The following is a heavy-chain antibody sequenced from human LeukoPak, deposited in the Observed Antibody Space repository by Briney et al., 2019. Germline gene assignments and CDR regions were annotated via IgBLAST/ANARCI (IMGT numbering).Heavy chain of an antibody. J-gene: IGHJ5*02. D-gene: IGHD6-13*01. CDR2: INHSGST. CDR1: GGSFSGYY. Sequence: SETLSLTCAVYGGSFSGYYWSWIRQPPGKGLEWIGEINHSGSTNYNPSLKSRVTISVDTSKNQFSLKLSSVTAADTAVYYCARVLGDSSSWYGNLLAWFDPWGQGTLVTVSS. CDR3: ARVLGDSSSWYGNLLAWFDP. V-gene: IGHV4-34*01.